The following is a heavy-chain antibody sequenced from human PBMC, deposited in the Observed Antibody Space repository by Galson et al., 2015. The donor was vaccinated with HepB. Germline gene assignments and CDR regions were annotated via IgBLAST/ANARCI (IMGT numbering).Heavy chain of an antibody. J-gene: IGHJ4*02. D-gene: IGHD5-12*01. V-gene: IGHV5-10-1*01. CDR3: ARHPGLAYSGYDSDFDY. CDR1: GSSFTSYW. CDR2: IDPSDSYT. Sequence: QSGAEVKKPGESLRLSCKGSGSSFTSYWISWVRQMPGKGLEWMGRIDPSDSYTNYSPSFQGHVTISADKSISTAYLQWSSLKASDTAMYYCARHPGLAYSGYDSDFDYWGQGTLVTISS.